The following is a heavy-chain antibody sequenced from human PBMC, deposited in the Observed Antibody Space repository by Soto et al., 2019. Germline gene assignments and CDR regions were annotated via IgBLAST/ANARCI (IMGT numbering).Heavy chain of an antibody. CDR3: ARGWGRIFDY. D-gene: IGHD7-27*01. CDR2: INHSGST. Sequence: QVQLQQWGAGLLKPSETLPLTCAVYGRSFSGYYWNWIRQPPGKGLEWIGEINHSGSTNYNPSLKSRVTISVDTSKNQFSLKLSSVTAADTAVYYCARGWGRIFDYWGQGTLVTVSS. V-gene: IGHV4-34*01. CDR1: GRSFSGYY. J-gene: IGHJ4*02.